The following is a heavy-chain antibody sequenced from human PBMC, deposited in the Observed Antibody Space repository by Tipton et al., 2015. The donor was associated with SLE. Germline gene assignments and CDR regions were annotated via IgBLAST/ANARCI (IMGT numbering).Heavy chain of an antibody. D-gene: IGHD1-26*01. CDR3: AREVGAYAYYYYYMDV. V-gene: IGHV4-4*08. CDR2: IYNTGST. Sequence: TLSLTCTVSGYSISGHYWTWIRQSPGKGLEWIGYIYNTGSTNYNPSLKSRATIELDTSKNQFSLKLSSVTAADTAGYYCAREVGAYAYYYYYMDVWGKGTTVTVSS. CDR1: GYSISGHY. J-gene: IGHJ6*03.